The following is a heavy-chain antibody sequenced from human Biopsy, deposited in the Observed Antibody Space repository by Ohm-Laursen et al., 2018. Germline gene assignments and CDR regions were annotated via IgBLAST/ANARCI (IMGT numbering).Heavy chain of an antibody. J-gene: IGHJ6*02. V-gene: IGHV4-4*07. Sequence: SDTLSLTCSVSGASMTDYFLSWIWQPAGKGLEWIGRAYPSGTTYYNPSLKGRVTISIDASKNQLSLKVTSVTAADTAVFYCAGSRGHYFNGLDVWGQGTTVIVSS. CDR2: AYPSGTT. CDR3: AGSRGHYFNGLDV. CDR1: GASMTDYF. D-gene: IGHD3-10*01.